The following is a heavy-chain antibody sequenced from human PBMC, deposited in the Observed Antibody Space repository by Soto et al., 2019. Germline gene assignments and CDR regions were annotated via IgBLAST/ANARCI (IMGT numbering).Heavy chain of an antibody. D-gene: IGHD3-10*01. V-gene: IGHV3-30*18. CDR2: ISYDGSNK. CDR3: AKEEELTALGENDDAFDI. CDR1: GFTFSSYG. J-gene: IGHJ3*02. Sequence: GGSLRLSCAASGFTFSSYGMHWVRQAPGKGLEWVAVISYDGSNKYYADSVKGRFTISRDNSKNTLYLQMNSLRAEDTAVYYCAKEEELTALGENDDAFDIWGQGTMVTVSS.